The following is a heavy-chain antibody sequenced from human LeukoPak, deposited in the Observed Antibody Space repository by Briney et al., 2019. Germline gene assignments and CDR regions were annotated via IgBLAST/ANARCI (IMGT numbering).Heavy chain of an antibody. CDR3: ARELSLGYCSGGSCFYDY. CDR2: IYSGGST. V-gene: IGHV3-53*01. CDR1: GFTVSSNY. J-gene: IGHJ4*02. D-gene: IGHD2-15*01. Sequence: GGSLRLSCAASGFTVSSNYMSWVRQAPGKGLEWVSVIYSGGSTHYADSVKGRFTISRDNSKNTLYLQMNSLRAEDTAVYYCARELSLGYCSGGSCFYDYWGQGTLVTVSS.